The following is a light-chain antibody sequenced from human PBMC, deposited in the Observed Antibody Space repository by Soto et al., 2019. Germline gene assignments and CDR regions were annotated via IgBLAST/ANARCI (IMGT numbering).Light chain of an antibody. CDR2: DIF. Sequence: EIVMTQSPATLSVSPGERATLSCRASQSVGSDLAWYQQKPGQAPRLVIYDIFTSATGVPTRISGSGSGTEFTLTISSLQSEDFAVYYCQQHNSWPLTFGGGTKVEIK. V-gene: IGKV3D-15*01. J-gene: IGKJ4*01. CDR3: QQHNSWPLT. CDR1: QSVGSD.